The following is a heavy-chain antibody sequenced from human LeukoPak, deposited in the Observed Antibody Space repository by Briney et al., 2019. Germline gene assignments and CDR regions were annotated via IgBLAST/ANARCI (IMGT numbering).Heavy chain of an antibody. J-gene: IGHJ4*02. D-gene: IGHD6-19*01. CDR3: ASHLGYSSGWYDY. V-gene: IGHV1-69*13. CDR2: IIPIFGTA. CDR1: GGTFSRYP. Sequence: ASVKVSCKASGGTFSRYPISWVRQAPGQGLEWMGGIIPIFGTANYAQKFQGRVTITADESTSTAYMELSSLRSEDTAVYYCASHLGYSSGWYDYWGQGTLVTVSS.